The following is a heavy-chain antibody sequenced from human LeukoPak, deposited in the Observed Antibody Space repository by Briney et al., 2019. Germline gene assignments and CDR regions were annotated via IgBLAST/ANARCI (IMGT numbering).Heavy chain of an antibody. D-gene: IGHD4-17*01. CDR2: VDPQNGET. CDR1: VYTFTDYY. CDR3: ATDDYGDYWARF. V-gene: IGHV1-69-2*01. J-gene: IGHJ4*02. Sequence: ASVKLSCKASVYTFTDYYIHWVQQAPGKGLDWMGRVDPQNGETVYAENFQGRVTMTADTSTDTAYMDLTSLRSEDTAVYYCATDDYGDYWARFWGQGSPVTVSS.